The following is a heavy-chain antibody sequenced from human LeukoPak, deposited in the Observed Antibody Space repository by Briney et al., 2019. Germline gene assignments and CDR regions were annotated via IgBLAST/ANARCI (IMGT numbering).Heavy chain of an antibody. D-gene: IGHD3-16*01. CDR1: GFIFDDYG. Sequence: GGSLRLSCAASGFIFDDYGMNWVRRVPGKGLEWVSGINWNGESTRYADSVKGRFTISRDNTKNTLYLQMSSLIAADTAVYYCTWGGSYGDFWGQGTLVTVSS. J-gene: IGHJ4*02. V-gene: IGHV3-20*04. CDR2: INWNGEST. CDR3: TWGGSYGDF.